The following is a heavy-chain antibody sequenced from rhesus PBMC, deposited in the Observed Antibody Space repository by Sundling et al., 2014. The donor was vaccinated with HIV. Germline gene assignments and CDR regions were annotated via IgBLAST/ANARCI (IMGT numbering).Heavy chain of an antibody. J-gene: IGHJ6*01. CDR1: GGSIRSSY. CDR2: IFGSGSSV. CDR3: AREGVGTLYYYGLDS. V-gene: IGHV4-169*02. D-gene: IGHD1-44*01. Sequence: QVQLQESGPGLVKPSETLSVTCAVSGGSIRSSYWSWIRQAPGKGLEWVGYIFGSGSSVKNNPSLKSRVTLSVDTTENRLSLSLNSVTAADTAVYYCAREGVGTLYYYGLDSWGQGVVVTVSS.